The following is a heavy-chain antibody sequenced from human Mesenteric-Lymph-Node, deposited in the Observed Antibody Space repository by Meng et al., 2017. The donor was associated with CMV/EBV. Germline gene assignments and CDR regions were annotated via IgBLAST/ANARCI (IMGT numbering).Heavy chain of an antibody. CDR2: IRGHNGNT. CDR1: GYTFTTSG. CDR3: ARIFHYDFWSGYLDH. V-gene: IGHV1-18*01. D-gene: IGHD3-3*01. J-gene: IGHJ4*02. Sequence: ASVKVSCKASGYTFTTSGISWVRQAPGQGLEWMGCIRGHNGNTNHAQKFQGRVTMTTDTSTNTAYMELRSLRSDDTAVYYCARIFHYDFWSGYLDHWGQGTLVTVSS.